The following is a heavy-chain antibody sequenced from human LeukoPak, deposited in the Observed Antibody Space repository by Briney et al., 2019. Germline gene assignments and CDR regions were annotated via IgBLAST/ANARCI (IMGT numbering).Heavy chain of an antibody. V-gene: IGHV3-64*01. CDR1: GFTFSSYA. Sequence: GGSLRLSCAASGFTFSSYAMHWVRQAPGKGLEYVSAISSNGGRTYYANSVKGRFTISRDNSKNTLYLQMGSLRAEDMAVYYCARDGSRYYYDSSGYYIAPYYFDYWGQGTLVTVSS. J-gene: IGHJ4*02. CDR3: ARDGSRYYYDSSGYYIAPYYFDY. D-gene: IGHD3-22*01. CDR2: ISSNGGRT.